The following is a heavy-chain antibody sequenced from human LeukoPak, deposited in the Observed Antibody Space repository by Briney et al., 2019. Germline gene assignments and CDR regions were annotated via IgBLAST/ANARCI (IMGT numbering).Heavy chain of an antibody. CDR3: ARGDPGYSGYYFDY. J-gene: IGHJ4*02. V-gene: IGHV4-30-2*01. CDR1: GGSISSGGYS. CDR2: IYHSGST. D-gene: IGHD5-12*01. Sequence: SETLSLTCAVSGGSISSGGYSWSWIRQPPGKGLEWIGYIYHSGSTYYNPSLKSRVTISVDRSKNQFSLKLSSVTAADTAVYYCARGDPGYSGYYFDYWGQGTLVTVSS.